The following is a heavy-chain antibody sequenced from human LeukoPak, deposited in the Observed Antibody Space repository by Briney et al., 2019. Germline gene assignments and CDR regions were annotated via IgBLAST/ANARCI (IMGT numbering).Heavy chain of an antibody. J-gene: IGHJ4*02. V-gene: IGHV1-58*01. D-gene: IGHD2/OR15-2a*01. Sequence: SVKVSCKASGFTFTSSAVQWVRQARGQRVEWIGWIVVGSGNTNYAQKFQERVTITRDMSTSTAYMELSSLRSEDTAVYYCAAVANVTAHDYWGQGTLVTVSS. CDR2: IVVGSGNT. CDR1: GFTFTSSA. CDR3: AAVANVTAHDY.